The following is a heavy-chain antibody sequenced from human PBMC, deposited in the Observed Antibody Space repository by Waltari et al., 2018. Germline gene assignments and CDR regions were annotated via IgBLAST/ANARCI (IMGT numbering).Heavy chain of an antibody. CDR1: GFTLSSFW. CDR3: VRGYGRGVTNGDYFEY. J-gene: IGHJ4*02. Sequence: EVQLVESGGGLVQPGGSLRLSCVASGFTLSSFWMNWVRQAPGKGLVCVVSVSSDGSGTTYADSLKGRCTISRDNAKNTLNRQMNRVRAEETAVYYCVRGYGRGVTNGDYFEYWGQGTLVTVSS. D-gene: IGHD4-17*01. V-gene: IGHV3-74*01. CDR2: VSSDGSGT.